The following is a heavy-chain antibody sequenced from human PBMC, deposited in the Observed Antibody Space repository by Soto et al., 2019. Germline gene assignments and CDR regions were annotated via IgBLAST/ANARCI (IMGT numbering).Heavy chain of an antibody. J-gene: IGHJ6*02. CDR3: ARRRGVRGVIRRYGMDV. D-gene: IGHD3-10*01. V-gene: IGHV3-30-3*01. CDR1: GFTFSIYA. Sequence: GGSLRLSCAASGFTFSIYAMHWVRQAPGKGLEWVAVISYDGSNKYYADSVKGRFTISRDNSKNTLYLQMNSLRAEDTAVYYCARRRGVRGVIRRYGMDVWGQGTTVTVSS. CDR2: ISYDGSNK.